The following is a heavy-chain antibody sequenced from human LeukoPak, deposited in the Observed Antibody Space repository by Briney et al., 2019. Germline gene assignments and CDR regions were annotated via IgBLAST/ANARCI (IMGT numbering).Heavy chain of an antibody. CDR1: GFTFSSYA. Sequence: QPGRSLRLSCAASGFTFSSYAMHWVRQAPGKGLEWVAVISYDGSNKYYADSVKGRFTISRDNSKNTLYLQMNSLRAEDTAVYYCARDHRPRYYDSSGYYYVWYFDYWGQGTLVTVSS. J-gene: IGHJ4*02. CDR3: ARDHRPRYYDSSGYYYVWYFDY. D-gene: IGHD3-22*01. V-gene: IGHV3-30-3*01. CDR2: ISYDGSNK.